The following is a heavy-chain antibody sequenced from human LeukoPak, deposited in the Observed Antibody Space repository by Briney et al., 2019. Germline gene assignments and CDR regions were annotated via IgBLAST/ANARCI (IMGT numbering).Heavy chain of an antibody. CDR1: GYTFISHG. J-gene: IGHJ6*02. V-gene: IGHV1-18*01. CDR3: ARHQLPEYYYGMDV. D-gene: IGHD2-2*01. CDR2: ISAYNGNT. Sequence: GASVKVSCKASGYTFISHGISWVRQAPGQGLEWMGLISAYNGNTNYAQNLQGRVTMTTDTSTSTAYVELRSLRSDDTAVYYCARHQLPEYYYGMDVWGQGTTVTVSS.